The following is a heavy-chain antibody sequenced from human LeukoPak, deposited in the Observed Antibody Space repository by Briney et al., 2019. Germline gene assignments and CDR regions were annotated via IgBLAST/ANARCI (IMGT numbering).Heavy chain of an antibody. CDR2: IRYDGSNK. D-gene: IGHD6-19*01. CDR3: AKDQHSSGWYDAFDI. CDR1: GFTFSSYG. Sequence: PGGSLRLSCAASGFTFSSYGMHWVRQAPGKGLEWVAFIRYDGSNKYYADSVKGRFTIPRDNSKNTLYLQMNSLRAEDTAVYYCAKDQHSSGWYDAFDIWGQGTMVTVSS. V-gene: IGHV3-30*02. J-gene: IGHJ3*02.